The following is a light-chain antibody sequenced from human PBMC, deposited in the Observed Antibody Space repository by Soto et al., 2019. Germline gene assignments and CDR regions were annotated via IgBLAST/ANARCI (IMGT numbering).Light chain of an antibody. CDR1: SGHSSYA. J-gene: IGLJ1*01. Sequence: QPVLTQSPSASASLGASVKLTCTLSSGHSSYAIAWHQQQPEKGPRYLMKLNSDGSHSKGDGIPDRFSGSSSGAERYLTISSLQPGEEADYSCQTWGTGIPYVFGTGTKVTVL. CDR3: QTWGTGIPYV. V-gene: IGLV4-69*01. CDR2: LNSDGSH.